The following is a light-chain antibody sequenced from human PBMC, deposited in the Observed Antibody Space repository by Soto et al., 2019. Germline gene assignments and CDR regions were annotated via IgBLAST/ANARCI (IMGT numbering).Light chain of an antibody. CDR3: QQYGDSPT. CDR1: QSVTTRY. J-gene: IGKJ4*01. CDR2: DVS. Sequence: IVLTQSPGTLSLSPGERATLYCRASQSVTTRYLAWFQHKLGQAPRLLIYDVSTRASGIPDRFSGSGSGTDFTLTIRRLEPEDFAVYYCQQYGDSPTFGGGTKVEIK. V-gene: IGKV3-20*01.